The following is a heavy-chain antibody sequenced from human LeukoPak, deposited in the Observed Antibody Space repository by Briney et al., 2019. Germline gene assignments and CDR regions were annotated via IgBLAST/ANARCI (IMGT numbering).Heavy chain of an antibody. J-gene: IGHJ4*02. V-gene: IGHV4-31*03. CDR1: GGSISSGGYY. CDR2: IYYSGST. D-gene: IGHD2-2*01. CDR3: ARGSFAVPAAAIRRFDY. Sequence: PSQTLSLTCTVSGGSISSGGYYWSWIRQHPGKGLEWIGYIYYSGSTYYNPSLKSRVTISVDTSKNQFSLKLSSVTAADTAVYYCARGSFAVPAAAIRRFDYWGQGTLVTVSS.